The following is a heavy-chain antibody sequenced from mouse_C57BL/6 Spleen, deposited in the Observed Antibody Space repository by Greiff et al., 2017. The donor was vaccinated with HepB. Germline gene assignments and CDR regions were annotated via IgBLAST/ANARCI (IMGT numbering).Heavy chain of an antibody. CDR3: ASVYYGNYFYAMDY. CDR1: GYSITSGYY. Sequence: ESGPGLVKPSQSLSLTCSVTGYSITSGYYWNWIRQFPGNKLEWMGYISYDGSNNYNPSLKNRISITRDTSKNQFFLKWNSVTTEDTATYYCASVYYGNYFYAMDYWGQGTSVTVSS. V-gene: IGHV3-6*01. D-gene: IGHD2-1*01. CDR2: ISYDGSN. J-gene: IGHJ4*01.